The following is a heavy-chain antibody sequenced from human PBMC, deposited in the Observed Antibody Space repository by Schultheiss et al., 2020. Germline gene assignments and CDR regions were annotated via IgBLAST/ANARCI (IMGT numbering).Heavy chain of an antibody. D-gene: IGHD3-3*01. V-gene: IGHV3-30-3*01. J-gene: IGHJ5*02. CDR1: GFTFSRHA. CDR2: ISHDGINK. CDR3: AGSFYDFWSGYYP. Sequence: GGSLRLSCAASGFTFSRHAMHWVRQAPGKGLEWVAVISHDGINKYFADSVKGRFTISRDNSKNTLYVQMNSLRAEDTAVYYCAGSFYDFWSGYYPWGQGTLVTVSS.